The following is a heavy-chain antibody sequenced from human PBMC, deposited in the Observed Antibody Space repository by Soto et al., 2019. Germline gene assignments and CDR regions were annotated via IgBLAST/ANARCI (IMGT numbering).Heavy chain of an antibody. J-gene: IGHJ5*02. D-gene: IGHD2-21*02. CDR2: IHTSDSNT. V-gene: IGHV5-51*01. CDR3: AKALNRNYYWWFDP. CDR1: GYSFTNYW. Sequence: PGESLKISCKDSGYSFTNYWIGWVRQMPGKGLEWMGIIHTSDSNTKYSPSFQGQVTISVDKSINTAYLQWRSLKASDTAIYYCAKALNRNYYWWFDPWGQGTLVTVSS.